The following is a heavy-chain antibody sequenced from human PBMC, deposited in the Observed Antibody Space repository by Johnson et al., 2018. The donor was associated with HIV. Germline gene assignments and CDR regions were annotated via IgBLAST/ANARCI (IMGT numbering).Heavy chain of an antibody. CDR3: VRRQYINTWQDAFDV. J-gene: IGHJ3*01. CDR2: ISSNSDST. CDR1: GFTFSSYA. D-gene: IGHD2-2*02. Sequence: VQLVESGGALVQPGGSLRLSCAASGFTFSSYAMSWVRQAPGKGLDYVAGISSNSDSTYYADSVKGRFTISRDNSKSTLYLQLGSLRDEDMGVYYCVRRQYINTWQDAFDVWGQGTTVTVSS. V-gene: IGHV3-64*07.